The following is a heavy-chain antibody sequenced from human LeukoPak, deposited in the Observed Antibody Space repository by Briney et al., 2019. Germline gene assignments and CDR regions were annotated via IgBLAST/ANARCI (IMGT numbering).Heavy chain of an antibody. J-gene: IGHJ4*02. Sequence: PGGSLRLSCAACGFTFSSYSIYWVRQAPGKGLEWVSYISSSSTIYYADSVKGRFTISRDNAKNSLYLQMSSLRDEDTAVYYCARRPASGAFFDYWGQGTLVTVSS. CDR1: GFTFSSYS. CDR2: ISSSSTI. V-gene: IGHV3-48*02. D-gene: IGHD2-2*01. CDR3: ARRPASGAFFDY.